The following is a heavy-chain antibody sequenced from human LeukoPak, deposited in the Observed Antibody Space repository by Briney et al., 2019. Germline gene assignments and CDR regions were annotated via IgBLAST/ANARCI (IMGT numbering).Heavy chain of an antibody. CDR2: ISYDGSNK. V-gene: IGHV3-30*18. CDR1: GFTFSGYG. D-gene: IGHD1-26*01. CDR3: AKDRSGSFLEGGTFDY. J-gene: IGHJ4*02. Sequence: GGSLRLSCAASGFTFSGYGMHWVRQAPGKGLEWVAVISYDGSNKYYADSVKGRFTISRDNSKNTLYLQMNSLRAEDTAVYYCAKDRSGSFLEGGTFDYWGQGTLVTVSS.